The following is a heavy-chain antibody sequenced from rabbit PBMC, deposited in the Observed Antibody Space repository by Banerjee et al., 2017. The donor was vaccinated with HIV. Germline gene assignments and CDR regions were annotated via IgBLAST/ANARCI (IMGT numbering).Heavy chain of an antibody. CDR1: GFSFSSSYY. D-gene: IGHD4-1*01. V-gene: IGHV1S40*01. J-gene: IGHJ4*01. CDR3: ARDLDGVIGWNFGW. CDR2: IYTGSSGNT. Sequence: QSLEESGGGLVQPEGSLTLTCTASGFSFSSSYYMCWVRQAPGKRPEWIGCIYTGSSGNTYYASWAKGRFTISKTSSTTVTLQMTRLTAADTATYFCARDLDGVIGWNFGWWGQGTLVTVS.